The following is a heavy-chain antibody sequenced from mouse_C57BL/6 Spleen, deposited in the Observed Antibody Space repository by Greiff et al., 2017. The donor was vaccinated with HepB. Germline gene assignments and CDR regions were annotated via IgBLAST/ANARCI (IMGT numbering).Heavy chain of an antibody. J-gene: IGHJ4*01. CDR1: GFSLRTSGMG. V-gene: IGHV8-12*01. D-gene: IGHD1-1*01. Sequence: QVTLKVSGPGILQSSQTLSLPCSFSGFSLRTSGMGVSWIRQPSGKGLEWLAHIYWDDDKRYNPSLKSRLTISKDTSRNQVFLKITSVDTADTATYYCARRDYGSSYGAMDYWGQGTSVTVSS. CDR3: ARRDYGSSYGAMDY. CDR2: IYWDDDK.